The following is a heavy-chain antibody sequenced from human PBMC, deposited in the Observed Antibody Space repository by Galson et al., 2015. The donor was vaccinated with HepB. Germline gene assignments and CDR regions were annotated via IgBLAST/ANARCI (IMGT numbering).Heavy chain of an antibody. CDR3: ARAGGSSKPNNPPTRNNWFDP. Sequence: SVKVSCKASGYTFTSYYMHWVRQAPGQGLEWMGIINPSGGSTSYAQKFQGRVTMTRDTSTSTAYMELSSLRSEDTAVYYCARAGGSSKPNNPPTRNNWFDPWGQGTLVTVSS. V-gene: IGHV1-46*01. J-gene: IGHJ5*02. CDR1: GYTFTSYY. D-gene: IGHD1-26*01. CDR2: INPSGGST.